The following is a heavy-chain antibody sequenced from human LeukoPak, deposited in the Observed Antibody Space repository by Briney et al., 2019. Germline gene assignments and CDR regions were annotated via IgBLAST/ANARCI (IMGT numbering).Heavy chain of an antibody. CDR1: GFSFSSYE. CDR2: ISSTGGNV. CDR3: AITMIVVAHDY. J-gene: IGHJ4*02. V-gene: IGHV3-48*03. Sequence: PGGSLRLSCAGSGFSFSSYEMNWVRQAPGKGLEWVSFISSTGGNVYYADSVKGRFTISRDNAKNSLYLQMNSLGAEDTAVYYCAITMIVVAHDYWGQGTLVTVSS. D-gene: IGHD3-22*01.